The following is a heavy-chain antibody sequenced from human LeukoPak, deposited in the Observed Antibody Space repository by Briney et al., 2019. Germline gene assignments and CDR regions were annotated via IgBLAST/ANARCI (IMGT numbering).Heavy chain of an antibody. V-gene: IGHV1-46*01. J-gene: IGHJ2*01. CDR3: ARCDHFEVAARRDWYFAL. CDR2: INPSGGST. D-gene: IGHD2-15*01. CDR1: GYIFTNYY. Sequence: GASVKVSCKASGYIFTNYYMHWVRQAPGQGLEWMGIINPSGGSTNYAQKFQGRVTMTRDMSTSTVYMELSGLRSEDTAVYYCARCDHFEVAARRDWYFALWGRGTLVTVSS.